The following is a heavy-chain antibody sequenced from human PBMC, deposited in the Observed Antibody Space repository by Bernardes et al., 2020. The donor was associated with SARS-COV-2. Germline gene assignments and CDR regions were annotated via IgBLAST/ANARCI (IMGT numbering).Heavy chain of an antibody. CDR2: IYYSGST. V-gene: IGHV4-31*03. J-gene: IGHJ6*02. D-gene: IGHD4-17*01. CDR3: ARERALSDYGDYFTLETPGTLEPYGMDV. CDR1: GGSISSGGYY. Sequence: SETLSLTCTVSGGSISSGGYYWSWIRQHPGKGLEWIGYIYYSGSTYYNPSLKSRVTISVDTSKNQFSLKLSSVTAADTAVYYCARERALSDYGDYFTLETPGTLEPYGMDVWGQGTTVTVSS.